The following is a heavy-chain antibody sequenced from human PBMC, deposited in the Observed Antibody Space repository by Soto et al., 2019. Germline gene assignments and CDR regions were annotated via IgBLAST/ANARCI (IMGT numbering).Heavy chain of an antibody. Sequence: GGSLILSCAASGFTFSSYAMTWVRPAPGKGLEWVSCISSSGNSTYYADSVKGRFTISRDNSENTLYLQMNSLRGGDTAVFYCAKAINSVCGLDDGFHIWGQGTMVTVSS. D-gene: IGHD3-16*01. J-gene: IGHJ3*02. CDR2: ISSSGNST. CDR3: AKAINSVCGLDDGFHI. V-gene: IGHV3-23*01. CDR1: GFTFSSYA.